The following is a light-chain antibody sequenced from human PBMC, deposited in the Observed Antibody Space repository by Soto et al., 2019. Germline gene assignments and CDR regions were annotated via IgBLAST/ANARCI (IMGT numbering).Light chain of an antibody. CDR3: QSYGRTVFT. Sequence: EIVLTQSPGTLSLSPGEGATLSCRASQTISNTYLAWYQQKPGQAPRLLIYGASSRATGIPVRFSGSGSGTDFTLTISGLEPEDFAVYYCQSYGRTVFTFGPGTKVDIK. CDR1: QTISNTY. V-gene: IGKV3-20*01. J-gene: IGKJ3*01. CDR2: GAS.